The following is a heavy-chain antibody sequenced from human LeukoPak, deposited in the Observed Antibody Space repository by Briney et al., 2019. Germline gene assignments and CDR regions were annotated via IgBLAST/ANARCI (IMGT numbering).Heavy chain of an antibody. D-gene: IGHD6-13*01. CDR2: INPNSGCT. V-gene: IGHV1-2*02. J-gene: IGHJ4*02. Sequence: ASVKVSCKASGYTFTGYYMHWVRQAPGQGLEWMGWINPNSGCTNYAQKFQGRGTMTRDTSISTAYMELNRLISDDTAIYYCANIAAAITGGANFDHWGQGTLVTVSS. CDR3: ANIAAAITGGANFDH. CDR1: GYTFTGYY.